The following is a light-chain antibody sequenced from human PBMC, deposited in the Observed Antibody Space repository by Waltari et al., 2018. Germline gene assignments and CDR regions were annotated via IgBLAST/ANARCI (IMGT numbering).Light chain of an antibody. CDR3: CSYVRDITWV. CDR1: SSDVGSYNL. CDR2: EGT. Sequence: QSALTQPASVSGSPGQSITISCTGTSSDVGSYNLVSWYQHHPGKAPKLMIYEGTQRPSGVSDRFSGSKSGDTASLTISGLQAEDEADYYCCSYVRDITWVCGGGTKLTVL. V-gene: IGLV2-23*01. J-gene: IGLJ3*02.